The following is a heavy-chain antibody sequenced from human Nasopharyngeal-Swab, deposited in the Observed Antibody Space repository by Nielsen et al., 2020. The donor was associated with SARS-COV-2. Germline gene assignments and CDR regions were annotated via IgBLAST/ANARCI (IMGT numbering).Heavy chain of an antibody. D-gene: IGHD6-13*01. Sequence: VRQMPGKGLEWVSSISSSSSYIYYADSVKGRFTISRDNAKNSLYLQMNSLRAEDTAVYYCARVAGLIAAAGDYWGQGTPVTVSS. J-gene: IGHJ4*02. CDR3: ARVAGLIAAAGDY. CDR2: ISSSSSYI. V-gene: IGHV3-21*01.